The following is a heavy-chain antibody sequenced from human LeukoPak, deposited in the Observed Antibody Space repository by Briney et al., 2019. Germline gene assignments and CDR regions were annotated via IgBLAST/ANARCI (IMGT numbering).Heavy chain of an antibody. CDR2: IYWDDDK. V-gene: IGHV2-5*02. D-gene: IGHD6-13*01. CDR1: GFSLSTSGVG. J-gene: IGHJ4*02. CDR3: AQTEASWYGREPVRSDFDY. Sequence: ESGPTLVNPTQTLTLTCTFSGFSLSTSGVGVGWIRQPPGKALEWLALIYWDDDKRYSPSLKSRLTITKDTSKNRVVLTMTNMDPVDTATYYCAQTEASWYGREPVRSDFDYWGQGTLVTVSS.